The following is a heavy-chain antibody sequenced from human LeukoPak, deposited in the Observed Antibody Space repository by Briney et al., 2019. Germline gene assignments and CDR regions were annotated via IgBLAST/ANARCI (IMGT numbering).Heavy chain of an antibody. CDR2: FHSSGST. V-gene: IGHV4-4*07. J-gene: IGHJ2*01. CDR1: GGSISNYY. Sequence: PSETLSLTCTVSGGSISNYYWSWIRQPAGKGLEWIGRFHSSGSTNFNPSLKSRVTMSADTSQNQFSLRLSSMTAADTAVYYCARGLRWKYWYFDLWGRGTLVTVSS. CDR3: ARGLRWKYWYFDL. D-gene: IGHD4-23*01.